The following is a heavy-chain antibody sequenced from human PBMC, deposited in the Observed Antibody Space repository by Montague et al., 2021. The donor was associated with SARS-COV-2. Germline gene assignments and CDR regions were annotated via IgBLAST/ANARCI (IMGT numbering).Heavy chain of an antibody. CDR3: ARDPHEYGWFDP. CDR2: IYSTVIT. Sequence: TLSLTCTVSGGSISSASYYWSWIRQPAGKGLEWIGHIYSTVITNYNPSLKSRVTISVDLSKNQFSLKMTSVTAADTAVYYCARDPHEYGWFDPWGQGTLVTVSS. D-gene: IGHD4-17*01. V-gene: IGHV4-61*09. CDR1: GGSISSASYY. J-gene: IGHJ5*02.